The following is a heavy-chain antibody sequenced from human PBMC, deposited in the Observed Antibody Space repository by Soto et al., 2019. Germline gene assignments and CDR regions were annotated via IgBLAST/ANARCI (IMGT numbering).Heavy chain of an antibody. Sequence: SETLSLTCAVSGGSFTSNNWWTWVRQPPGQGLEWIGEIYRTGSTNYNPSLKSRVTISLDKSENQFSLKVTSLTAADTAVYYCESRDTGTSVDYWGQGTVVTVSS. CDR1: GGSFTSNNW. CDR2: IYRTGST. D-gene: IGHD1-7*01. CDR3: ESRDTGTSVDY. V-gene: IGHV4-4*02. J-gene: IGHJ4*02.